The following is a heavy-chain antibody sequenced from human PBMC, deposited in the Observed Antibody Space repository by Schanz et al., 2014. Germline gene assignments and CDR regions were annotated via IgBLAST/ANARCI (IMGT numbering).Heavy chain of an antibody. CDR3: AGAVATIRADSFDI. V-gene: IGHV3-74*02. CDR1: EFSFSTYW. CDR2: INSDGTTT. J-gene: IGHJ3*02. D-gene: IGHD5-12*01. Sequence: EVQLVESGGGLVQPRGSLRLSCAASEFSFSTYWMHWVRQAPGKGLVWVSHINSDGTTTTYADSVKGRFTISRDNAENTLYLQMNSLRVEDTAVYYCAGAVATIRADSFDIWGQGTMXAVSS.